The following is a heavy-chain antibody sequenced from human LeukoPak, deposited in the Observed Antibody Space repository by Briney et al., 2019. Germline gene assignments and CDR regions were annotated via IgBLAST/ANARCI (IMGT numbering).Heavy chain of an antibody. CDR3: ARQQQGWFDP. J-gene: IGHJ5*02. CDR2: IYYSGST. V-gene: IGHV4-59*01. Sequence: TPSETLSLTCTVSGGSISSYYWSWIRQPPGKGLEWIGYIYYSGSTNYNPSLKSRVTISVDTSKNQFSLKLSSVTAADTAVYYRARQQQGWFDPWGQGTLVTVSS. CDR1: GGSISSYY. D-gene: IGHD6-13*01.